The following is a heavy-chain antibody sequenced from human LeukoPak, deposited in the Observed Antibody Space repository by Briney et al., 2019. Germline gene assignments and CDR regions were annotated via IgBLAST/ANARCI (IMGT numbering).Heavy chain of an antibody. D-gene: IGHD5-24*01. CDR2: INHSGST. V-gene: IGHV4-34*01. CDR3: ARDLEMANDAFDI. CDR1: GGSFSGYY. J-gene: IGHJ3*02. Sequence: SETLSLTCAVYGGSFSGYYWSWIRQPPGKGLEWIGEINHSGSTNYNPSLKSRVTISVDTSKNQFSLKLSSVTAADTAVYYCARDLEMANDAFDIWGQGTMVTVSS.